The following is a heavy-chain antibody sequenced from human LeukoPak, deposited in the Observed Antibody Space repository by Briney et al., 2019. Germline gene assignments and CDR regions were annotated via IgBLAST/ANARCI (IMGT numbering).Heavy chain of an antibody. V-gene: IGHV4-34*01. D-gene: IGHD3-10*01. CDR1: GGSFSAYY. Sequence: ASETLSLTCAVYGGSFSAYYWSWIRQPPGKGLEWIGEINHSGSTNYNPSLKSRVTISVDTSKNQFSLKLTSVTAADTAVYYCAKSNGYGLVDIWGQGTMVTVSS. J-gene: IGHJ3*02. CDR3: AKSNGYGLVDI. CDR2: INHSGST.